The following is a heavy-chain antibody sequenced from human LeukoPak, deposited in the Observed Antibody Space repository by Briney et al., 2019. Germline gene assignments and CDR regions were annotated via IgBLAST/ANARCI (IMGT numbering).Heavy chain of an antibody. V-gene: IGHV4-59*13. CDR1: GGFTSAYY. CDR3: ARVNPLGYFDQ. CDR2: VFYSRNS. Sequence: PSETLSLTCTVSGGFTSAYYWSWLRQPLGKGLEWIGSVFYSRNSNYNPSLTRRVAMSVDTSKSHFSLKLTSVIAADTAVYYCARVNPLGYFDQWGQGTLVAVSS. J-gene: IGHJ4*02.